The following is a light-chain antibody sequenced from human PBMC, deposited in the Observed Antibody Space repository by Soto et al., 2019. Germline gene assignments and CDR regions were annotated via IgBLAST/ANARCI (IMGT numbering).Light chain of an antibody. V-gene: IGLV2-8*01. CDR2: EVS. Sequence: SVLTEPPSASGSPGQSVTISCTGTSSDIGIYDFVSWYQQHPGKAPKLLIYEVSKRPSGVPDRFSGSKSGNTASLTVSDLQTEDAADYYCSAYAGTNDLGVFGGGTQLTVL. CDR3: SAYAGTNDLGV. J-gene: IGLJ3*02. CDR1: SSDIGIYDF.